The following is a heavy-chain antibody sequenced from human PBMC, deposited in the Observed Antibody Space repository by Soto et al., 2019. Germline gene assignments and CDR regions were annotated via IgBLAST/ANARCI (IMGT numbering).Heavy chain of an antibody. CDR2: INAGNGNT. V-gene: IGHV1-3*01. D-gene: IGHD3-10*01. CDR3: ARDRYSYCSGTKAVDI. J-gene: IGHJ3*02. Sequence: QVQLVQAGAEVKKPGASVKVSCKASGYTFTSYAMHRVRQAPGQRRDGMGWINAGNGNTKVSQKLQGRVTITRDTSASTAYLELSRLRTEDTAVYYCARDRYSYCSGTKAVDIWGQGTMVTVSS. CDR1: GYTFTSYA.